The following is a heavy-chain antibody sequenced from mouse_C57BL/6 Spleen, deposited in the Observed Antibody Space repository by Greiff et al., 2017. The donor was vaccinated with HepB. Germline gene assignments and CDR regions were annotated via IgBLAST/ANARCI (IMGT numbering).Heavy chain of an antibody. CDR1: GFTFSDYG. J-gene: IGHJ1*03. CDR2: ISSGSSTI. CDR3: AREYYYGSSYGYFDV. Sequence: VQLQQSGGGLVKPGGSLKLSCAASGFTFSDYGMHWVRQAPEKGLEWVAYISSGSSTIYYADTVKGRFTISRDNAKNTLFLQMTSLRSEDTAMYYCAREYYYGSSYGYFDVWGTGTTVTVSS. V-gene: IGHV5-17*01. D-gene: IGHD1-1*01.